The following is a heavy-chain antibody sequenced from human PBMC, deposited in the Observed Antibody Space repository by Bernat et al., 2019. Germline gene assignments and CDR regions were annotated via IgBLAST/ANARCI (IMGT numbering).Heavy chain of an antibody. J-gene: IGHJ3*02. CDR2: ISSYSTSI. Sequence: EVQLVESGGGLVKPGGSLRLSCAASGFTFSIYSMNWVRQAPGKGLEWISSISSYSTSIYYADSVKGRFTISRDNAKNSLYLQMNSPRAEDTAVYYCARDRDSSDDDAFDIWGQGAMVTVSS. D-gene: IGHD3/OR15-3a*01. CDR3: ARDRDSSDDDAFDI. V-gene: IGHV3-21*01. CDR1: GFTFSIYS.